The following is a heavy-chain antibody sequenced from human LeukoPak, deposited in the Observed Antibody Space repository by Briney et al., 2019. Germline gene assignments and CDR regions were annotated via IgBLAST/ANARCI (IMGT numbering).Heavy chain of an antibody. D-gene: IGHD2-15*01. CDR3: ARAPGGPRPGNWFDP. Sequence: PGGSLRLSCAVSGFTFSFYTINWVRQTPGKGLEWVSSISSDYIYYAESVRGRFTVSRDNAKNSLYLQMNSLSAEDTAIYYCARAPGGPRPGNWFDPWGQGTLVTVSS. CDR2: ISSDYI. CDR1: GFTFSFYT. J-gene: IGHJ5*02. V-gene: IGHV3-21*01.